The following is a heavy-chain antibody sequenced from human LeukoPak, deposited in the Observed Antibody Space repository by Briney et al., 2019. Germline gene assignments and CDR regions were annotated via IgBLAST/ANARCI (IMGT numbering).Heavy chain of an antibody. CDR3: ARRSPLMAVVTAHYYDY. D-gene: IGHD2-21*02. V-gene: IGHV4-39*01. CDR1: GDSFTNNNYF. Sequence: PSETLSLTCTVSGDSFTNNNYFWGWIRQPPGKGLEWIGKISYSGNTYYNPSLKSRVTISKDTSKNQFSLKLNSVTASETAVYYCARRSPLMAVVTAHYYDYWGPGTLVIVSS. J-gene: IGHJ4*02. CDR2: ISYSGNT.